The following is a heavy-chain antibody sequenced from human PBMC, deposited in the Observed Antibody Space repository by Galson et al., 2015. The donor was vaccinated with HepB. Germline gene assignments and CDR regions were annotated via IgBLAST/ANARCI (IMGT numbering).Heavy chain of an antibody. V-gene: IGHV1-2*06. D-gene: IGHD3-3*01. CDR1: GYTFTGYY. J-gene: IGHJ5*02. CDR3: ARNDDFWSGYKNPFDP. CDR2: INPNSGGT. Sequence: VKVSCKASGYTFTGYYMHWVRQAPGQGLEWMGRINPNSGGTNYAQKFQGRVTMTRDTSISTAYMELSRLRSDDTAVYYCARNDDFWSGYKNPFDPWGQGTLVTVSS.